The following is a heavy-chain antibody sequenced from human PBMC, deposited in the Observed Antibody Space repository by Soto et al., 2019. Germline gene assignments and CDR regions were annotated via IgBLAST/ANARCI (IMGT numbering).Heavy chain of an antibody. Sequence: QVQLQESGPGLVKPSQTLSLTCTVSGGSISSGNYYWSWIRQPPGKGLEWIGFISYSGSTYYSTSLKSRFTISVDTSKSQVSLTLSFVTAADTAVYYCSTMGTPATGLYFFDYWGQGSLVTVSS. CDR1: GGSISSGNYY. CDR2: ISYSGST. CDR3: STMGTPATGLYFFDY. D-gene: IGHD2-15*01. V-gene: IGHV4-30-4*01. J-gene: IGHJ4*02.